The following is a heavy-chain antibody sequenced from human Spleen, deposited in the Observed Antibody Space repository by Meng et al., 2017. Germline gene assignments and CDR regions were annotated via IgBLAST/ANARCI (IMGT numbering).Heavy chain of an antibody. D-gene: IGHD1-7*01. CDR2: INPSGGST. J-gene: IGHJ5*02. V-gene: IGHV1-46*01. Sequence: QVHLVQSGSDVKKPGASVKVSCKASGYTCTRYYMHWVRQAPGPGLGWMGIINPSGGSTRYAQKLQGRVTMTRDTSTSTVYMELSSLRSEDTAVYYCARPMTNYTRRNWFDPWGQGTLVTVFS. CDR1: GYTCTRYY. CDR3: ARPMTNYTRRNWFDP.